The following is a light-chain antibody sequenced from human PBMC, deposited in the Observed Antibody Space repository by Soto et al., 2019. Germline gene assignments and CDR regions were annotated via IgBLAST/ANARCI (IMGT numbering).Light chain of an antibody. Sequence: GDRVTITCRASQGIVRWLAWYQQKPGKAPKLLIYDASSLESGVPSRFSGSGAGTEFTLTISCLQSEDFATYYCQQYYSYPYTFGQGTRLEIK. J-gene: IGKJ5*01. CDR2: DAS. CDR3: QQYYSYPYT. V-gene: IGKV1-5*01. CDR1: QGIVRW.